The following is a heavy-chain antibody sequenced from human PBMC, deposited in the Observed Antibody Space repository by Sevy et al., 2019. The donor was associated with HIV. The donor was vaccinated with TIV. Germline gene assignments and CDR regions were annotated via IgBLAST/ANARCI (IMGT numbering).Heavy chain of an antibody. D-gene: IGHD2-2*01. J-gene: IGHJ6*02. V-gene: IGHV3-23*01. Sequence: GGSLRLSCAASGFTFSSYAMSWVRQAPGKGLEWVSAISGSGGSTYYADSVKGRFTISRDNSKNTLYLQMNSLSAEDKAVYYCAKDRPRPSIIVVVPAASYGMDVWGQGTTVTVSS. CDR2: ISGSGGST. CDR3: AKDRPRPSIIVVVPAASYGMDV. CDR1: GFTFSSYA.